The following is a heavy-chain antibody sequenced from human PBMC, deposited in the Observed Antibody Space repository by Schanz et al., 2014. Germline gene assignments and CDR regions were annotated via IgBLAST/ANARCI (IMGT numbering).Heavy chain of an antibody. J-gene: IGHJ4*02. CDR2: MNPTTGNR. Sequence: QVQLVQSGAEVKKPGASVRLSCEASGYTFTSYDINWVRQAPGQGLEWMGWMNPTTGNRGYAQNFQGRVTVTRDTSTSTVNMELSSLRSEDTAVYYCARGGFFDSTSFDSWGQGTLVTVSS. D-gene: IGHD2-2*01. V-gene: IGHV1-8*02. CDR1: GYTFTSYD. CDR3: ARGGFFDSTSFDS.